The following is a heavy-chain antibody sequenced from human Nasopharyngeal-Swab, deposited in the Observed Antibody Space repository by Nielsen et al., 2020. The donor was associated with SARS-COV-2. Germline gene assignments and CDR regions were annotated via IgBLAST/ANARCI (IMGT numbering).Heavy chain of an antibody. J-gene: IGHJ4*02. CDR3: ARVGLVRGY. CDR2: ISAYNGNT. Sequence: ASVKVSCKASGYTFTSYGISWVRQAPGQGLEWMGWISAYNGNTNYAQKFQGRVTITRDTSASTAYMELSSLRSEDTAVYYCARVGLVRGYWGQGTLVTVSS. CDR1: GYTFTSYG. D-gene: IGHD6-19*01. V-gene: IGHV1-18*01.